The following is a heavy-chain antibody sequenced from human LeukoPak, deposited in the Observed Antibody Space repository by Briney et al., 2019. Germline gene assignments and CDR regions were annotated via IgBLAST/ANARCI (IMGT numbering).Heavy chain of an antibody. V-gene: IGHV4-34*01. CDR2: INHSGST. Sequence: KHSETLSLTCTVSGGSISSYYWSWIRQPPGKGLEWIGEINHSGSTDYNPSLKSRVTISVDTSKNQFSLKLSSVTAADTAVYYCARGSGDYTYWGQGTLVTVSS. CDR3: ARGSGDYTY. J-gene: IGHJ4*02. CDR1: GGSISSYY. D-gene: IGHD4-17*01.